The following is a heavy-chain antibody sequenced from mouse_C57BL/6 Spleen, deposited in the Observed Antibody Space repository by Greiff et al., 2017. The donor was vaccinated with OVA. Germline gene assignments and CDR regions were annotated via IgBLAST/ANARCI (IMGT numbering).Heavy chain of an antibody. CDR2: IDPETGGT. Sequence: VKLMESGAELVRPGASVTLSCKASGYTFTDYEMHWVKQTPVHGLEWIGAIDPETGGTAYNQKFKGKAILTADKSSSTAYMELRSLTSEDSAVYYCTRFGNFYWGQGTTLTVSS. CDR1: GYTFTDYE. CDR3: TRFGNFY. D-gene: IGHD2-1*01. V-gene: IGHV1-15*01. J-gene: IGHJ2*01.